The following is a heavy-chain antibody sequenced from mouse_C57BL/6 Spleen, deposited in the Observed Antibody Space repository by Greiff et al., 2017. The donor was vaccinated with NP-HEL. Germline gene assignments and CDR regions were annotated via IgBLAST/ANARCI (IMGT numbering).Heavy chain of an antibody. V-gene: IGHV1-15*01. D-gene: IGHD1-1*01. J-gene: IGHJ2*01. CDR1: GYTFTDYE. CDR3: TIITTVVAEDY. CDR2: IDPETGGT. Sequence: VQLQQSGAELVRPGASVTLSCKASGYTFTDYEMHWVKQTPVHGLEWIGAIDPETGGTAYNQKFKGKAILTADKSSSTAYMELRSLTSEDSAVYYCTIITTVVAEDYWGQGTTLTVSS.